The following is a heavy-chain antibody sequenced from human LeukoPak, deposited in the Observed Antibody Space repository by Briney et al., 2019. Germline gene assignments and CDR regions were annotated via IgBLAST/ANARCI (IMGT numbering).Heavy chain of an antibody. V-gene: IGHV4-59*12. Sequence: SETLSLTCTVSGGSISSYYWSWIRQPPGKGLEWIGYIYYSGSTNYNPSLKSRVTMSVDTSKNQFSLKLSSVTATDTAVYYCAREVAARAFDIWGQGTMVTVSS. CDR2: IYYSGST. CDR3: AREVAARAFDI. D-gene: IGHD6-6*01. CDR1: GGSISSYY. J-gene: IGHJ3*02.